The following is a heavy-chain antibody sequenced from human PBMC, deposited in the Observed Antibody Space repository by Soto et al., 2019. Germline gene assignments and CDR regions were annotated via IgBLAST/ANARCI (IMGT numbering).Heavy chain of an antibody. J-gene: IGHJ4*02. CDR3: ARYDGSSYDGYYFDY. Sequence: SETLSLTCTVSGGSISSSSHYWGWIRQPPGKGLEWIGSIYYTGNTYYKSSLKSRVTISVDTSKNQFSLKLSSVTAADTAVYYCARYDGSSYDGYYFDYWGQGTLVTVSS. V-gene: IGHV4-39*01. CDR2: IYYTGNT. CDR1: GGSISSSSHY. D-gene: IGHD3-22*01.